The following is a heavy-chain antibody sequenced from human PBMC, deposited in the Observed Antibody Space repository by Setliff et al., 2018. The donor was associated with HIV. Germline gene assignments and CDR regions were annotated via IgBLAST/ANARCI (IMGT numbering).Heavy chain of an antibody. D-gene: IGHD6-19*01. CDR1: GYTFTDFG. CDR3: ARVPLSGWLYFDY. CDR2: ISAYNGHT. Sequence: ASVKVSCKASGYTFTDFGINWVRQAPGQGLEWMGWISAYNGHTTHAQKFQGRLTMTTDTSTYTAYMELRSLRSDDTAVYYCARVPLSGWLYFDYWGQGTLVTVSS. J-gene: IGHJ4*02. V-gene: IGHV1-18*01.